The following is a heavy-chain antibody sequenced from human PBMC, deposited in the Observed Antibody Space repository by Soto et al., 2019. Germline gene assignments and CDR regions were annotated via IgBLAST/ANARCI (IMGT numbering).Heavy chain of an antibody. V-gene: IGHV3-7*03. J-gene: IGHJ4*02. Sequence: GGSLRLSFATSDFTFRNYWMTWVRQSPGKGLEWVANIKPDGSATNYVDSVKGRLTISRDNVRNSVSLQMNSLRVEDTAVYFCFGGNGGPQWGQGTLVTVSS. CDR1: DFTFRNYW. CDR3: FGGNGGPQ. CDR2: IKPDGSAT. D-gene: IGHD3-16*01.